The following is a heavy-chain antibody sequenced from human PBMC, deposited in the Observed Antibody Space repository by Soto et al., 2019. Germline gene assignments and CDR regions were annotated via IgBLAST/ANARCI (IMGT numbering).Heavy chain of an antibody. Sequence: GGSLRLSCAASGFTFSSYDMHWVRQATGKGLEWVSAIGTAGDTYYPGSVKGRFTISRENAKNSLYLQMNSLRAEDTAVYYCARDSSYGSFDYWGQGTLVTVSS. V-gene: IGHV3-13*01. J-gene: IGHJ4*02. D-gene: IGHD5-18*01. CDR2: IGTAGDT. CDR3: ARDSSYGSFDY. CDR1: GFTFSSYD.